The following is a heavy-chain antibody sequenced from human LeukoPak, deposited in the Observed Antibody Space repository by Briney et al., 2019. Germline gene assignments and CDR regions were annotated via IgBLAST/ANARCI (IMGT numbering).Heavy chain of an antibody. Sequence: SGTLPLTCAVYGGSFSGYYWSWIRQPPGKGLEWIGEINHSGSTNYNPSLKSRVTISVDTSKNQFSLKLSSVTAADTAVYYCARTIVATIHNFDYWGQGTLVTVSS. CDR3: ARTIVATIHNFDY. J-gene: IGHJ4*02. CDR1: GGSFSGYY. D-gene: IGHD5-12*01. V-gene: IGHV4-34*01. CDR2: INHSGST.